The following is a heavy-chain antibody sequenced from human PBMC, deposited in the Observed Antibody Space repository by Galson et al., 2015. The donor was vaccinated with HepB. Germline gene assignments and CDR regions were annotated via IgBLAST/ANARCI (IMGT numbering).Heavy chain of an antibody. CDR1: GFTFGDYA. D-gene: IGHD4-11*01. V-gene: IGHV3-49*04. CDR3: TRSRADDYLFDY. Sequence: SLRLSCAASGFTFGDYAMSWVRQAPGKGLEWVGFIRSKAYGGTTEYAASVKGRFTISRDDSKSIAYLQMNSLKTEDTAVYYCTRSRADDYLFDYWGQGTLVTVSS. J-gene: IGHJ4*02. CDR2: IRSKAYGGTT.